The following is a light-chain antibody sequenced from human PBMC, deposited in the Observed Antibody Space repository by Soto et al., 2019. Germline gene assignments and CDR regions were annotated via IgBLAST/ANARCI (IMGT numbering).Light chain of an antibody. J-gene: IGKJ2*02. CDR1: QSVGSN. V-gene: IGKV3-15*01. CDR3: QQYGASFCT. Sequence: EIMMTQSPATLPVSPGQRVTLSCRASQSVGSNLAWYQQTPGQAPRLLIYGASTRATDVPARFSGSGSGTEFTLTISSLQSEDFAVYYCQQYGASFCTFGQGTKLEIK. CDR2: GAS.